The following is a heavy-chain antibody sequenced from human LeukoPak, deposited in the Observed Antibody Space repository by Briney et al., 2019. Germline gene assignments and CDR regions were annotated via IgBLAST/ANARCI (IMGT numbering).Heavy chain of an antibody. Sequence: GGSLRLSCAASGLTFSSYAMSWVRQAPGEGLEWVSTISYSGGSTYYADSVKGRFAISRDSSKNTLYLQMNGLRGEDTAVYYCAKDDGGSPPDAFDIWGQGTLVTVSS. J-gene: IGHJ3*02. CDR3: AKDDGGSPPDAFDI. V-gene: IGHV3-23*01. CDR1: GLTFSSYA. D-gene: IGHD3-10*01. CDR2: ISYSGGST.